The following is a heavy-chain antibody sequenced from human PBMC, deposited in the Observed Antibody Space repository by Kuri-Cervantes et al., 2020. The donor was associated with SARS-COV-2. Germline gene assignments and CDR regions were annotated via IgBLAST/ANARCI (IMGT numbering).Heavy chain of an antibody. J-gene: IGHJ5*02. V-gene: IGHV4-59*13. D-gene: IGHD3-3*01. CDR2: IYNSGST. CDR1: GGSISSYY. CDR3: ARDQGYYHFWSGYYRNWLDP. Sequence: SETLSLTCTVSGGSISSYYWSWIRQPPGKGLEWIGYIYNSGSTNYNPSLKSRVTISVDTSKNQFSLKLSFVTAAAAAVYYCARDQGYYHFWSGYYRNWLDPWGQGTLVTVSS.